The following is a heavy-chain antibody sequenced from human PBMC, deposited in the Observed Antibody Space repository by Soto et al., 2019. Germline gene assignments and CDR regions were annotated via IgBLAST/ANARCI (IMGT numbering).Heavy chain of an antibody. D-gene: IGHD3-22*01. CDR3: ARQYPLPYYYDSSGYHDPFDI. CDR2: IYPGDSDT. V-gene: IGHV5-51*01. J-gene: IGHJ3*02. CDR1: GYSFTSYW. Sequence: GESLKISCKGSGYSFTSYWIGWVRQMPGKGLEWMGIIYPGDSDTRYSPSFQGQVTISADKSISTAYLQWSSLKASDTAMYYCARQYPLPYYYDSSGYHDPFDIWGQGTMVTVSS.